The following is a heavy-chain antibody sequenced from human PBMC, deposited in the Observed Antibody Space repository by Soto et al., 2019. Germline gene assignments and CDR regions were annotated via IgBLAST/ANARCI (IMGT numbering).Heavy chain of an antibody. D-gene: IGHD4-17*01. Sequence: EVQLGESGGGLVQPGGSLRLSCAASGFTFSSYAMHWVRQAPGKGLEYVSTISSNGGSTYYANSVKGRFTISRDNSKNTLYLQMGSLRVEDMAVYYCARGGGYFDLWGRGTLVTVSS. V-gene: IGHV3-64*01. CDR1: GFTFSSYA. CDR3: ARGGGYFDL. J-gene: IGHJ2*01. CDR2: ISSNGGST.